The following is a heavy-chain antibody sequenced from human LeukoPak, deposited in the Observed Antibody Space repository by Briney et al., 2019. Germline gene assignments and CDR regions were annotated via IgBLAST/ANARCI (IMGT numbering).Heavy chain of an antibody. J-gene: IGHJ5*02. CDR2: ISYDGSNK. D-gene: IGHD3-10*01. V-gene: IGHV3-30-3*01. CDR3: ARDGSGSYYHH. CDR1: GFPFSSYA. Sequence: GGSLRLSCAASGFPFSSYAMHWVRQAPGKGLEWVAVISYDGSNKYYADSVKGRFTISRDNSKNTLYLQMNSLRAEDTAVYYCARDGSGSYYHHWGQGTLVTVSS.